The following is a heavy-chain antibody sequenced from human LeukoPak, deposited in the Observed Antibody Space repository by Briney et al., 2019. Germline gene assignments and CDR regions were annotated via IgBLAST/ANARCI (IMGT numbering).Heavy chain of an antibody. CDR3: ARVGGSSRAYYFDY. Sequence: GGSLRLSCAASGFTFSSYGMHWVRQAPGKGLEWVAFIWYDGSNTYYADSVKGRFTISRDNAKNSLYLQMNSLRAEDTAVYYCARVGGSSRAYYFDYWGQGTLVTVSS. CDR2: IWYDGSNT. J-gene: IGHJ4*02. V-gene: IGHV3-33*01. CDR1: GFTFSSYG. D-gene: IGHD6-13*01.